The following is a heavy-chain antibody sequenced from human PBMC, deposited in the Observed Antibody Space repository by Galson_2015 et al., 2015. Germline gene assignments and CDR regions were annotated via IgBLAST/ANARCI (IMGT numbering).Heavy chain of an antibody. D-gene: IGHD2-2*01. V-gene: IGHV3-74*01. CDR2: IQGDGSDI. J-gene: IGHJ4*02. CDR3: VRDGDKYDFDF. Sequence: SLRLCCAASGFTFGSYWMHWVRQAPGKGLVCVSRIQGDGSDIGYADSARGWFPMSRDITKQTLHLHMSNLGAEDTAVYFCVRDGDKYDFDFWGQGTLVTVSS. CDR1: GFTFGSYW.